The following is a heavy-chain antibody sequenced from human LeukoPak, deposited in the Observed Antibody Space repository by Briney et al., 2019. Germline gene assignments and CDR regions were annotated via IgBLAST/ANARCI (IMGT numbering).Heavy chain of an antibody. CDR2: INHSGST. CDR3: ARRVTVTTLRYFDY. V-gene: IGHV4-34*01. CDR1: GGSFSGYY. D-gene: IGHD4-17*01. J-gene: IGHJ4*02. Sequence: PSETLSLTCAVYGGSFSGYYWSWIRQPPGKGLEWSGEINHSGSTNYNPSLKSRVTIPVDTSKNQFSLKLSSVTAADTAVYYCARRVTVTTLRYFDYWGQGTLVTVSS.